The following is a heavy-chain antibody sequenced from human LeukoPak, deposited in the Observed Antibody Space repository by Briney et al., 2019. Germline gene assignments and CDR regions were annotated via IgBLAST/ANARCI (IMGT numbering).Heavy chain of an antibody. CDR2: IYYSGSA. Sequence: SETLSLTCTVSGGSISSGDNYWSWIRQHPGKGLEWIGYIYYSGSAYYNPSLKSRVIISVDTSKNQLSLKLNSVTAADTALYYCARYVGASEFFDYWGQGTLVTVSS. D-gene: IGHD1-26*01. CDR1: GGSISSGDNY. V-gene: IGHV4-31*03. J-gene: IGHJ4*02. CDR3: ARYVGASEFFDY.